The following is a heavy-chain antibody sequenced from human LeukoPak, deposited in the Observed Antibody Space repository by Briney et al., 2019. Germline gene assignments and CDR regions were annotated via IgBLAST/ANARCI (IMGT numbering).Heavy chain of an antibody. D-gene: IGHD6-19*01. V-gene: IGHV3-30*18. Sequence: GRSLRLSCAASGFTFSNYGMHWVRQAPGKGPEWVAVISYDGTLQFYAGSVKGRFTISRDNSKNTLYLQMNSLRAEDTALYYCAKGTIPVGGPNYFDYWGQGILVTVSS. CDR2: ISYDGTLQ. CDR3: AKGTIPVGGPNYFDY. J-gene: IGHJ4*02. CDR1: GFTFSNYG.